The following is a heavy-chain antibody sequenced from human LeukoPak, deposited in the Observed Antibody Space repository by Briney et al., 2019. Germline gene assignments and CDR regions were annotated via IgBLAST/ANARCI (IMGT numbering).Heavy chain of an antibody. Sequence: SETLSLTCTVSGGSISSYYWSWIRQPAGKGLEWVGRIYTSGSTNYNPSLKSRITISVDTSKNQFSLKLNSVTAADTAAYYCARHVTVTYDAFDIWGQGTMVTVSS. D-gene: IGHD4-11*01. CDR3: ARHVTVTYDAFDI. J-gene: IGHJ3*02. CDR1: GGSISSYY. CDR2: IYTSGST. V-gene: IGHV4-4*07.